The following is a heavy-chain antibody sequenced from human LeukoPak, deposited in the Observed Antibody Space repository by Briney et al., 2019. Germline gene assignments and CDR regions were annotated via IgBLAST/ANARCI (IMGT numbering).Heavy chain of an antibody. CDR3: ASRKLGNDY. CDR2: INWNGGST. CDR1: AFPFDDYG. J-gene: IGHJ4*02. V-gene: IGHV3-20*04. D-gene: IGHD7-27*01. Sequence: GGSLRLSCAASAFPFDDYGMAWVRQAPGKGLEGLSGINWNGGSTGYADSVKGRFTISRANAKNSLYLQMNSLRAEDTAVYYCASRKLGNDYWGQGTLVTVSS.